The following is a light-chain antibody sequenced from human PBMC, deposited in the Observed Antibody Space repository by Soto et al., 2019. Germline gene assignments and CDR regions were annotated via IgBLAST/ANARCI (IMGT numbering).Light chain of an antibody. V-gene: IGKV1-5*03. CDR3: QQYHSYSRT. CDR1: QSISSW. Sequence: DIQMTQSPSTLSAYVGDRVTITCRASQSISSWLAWYQQKPGKAPKLLIYKASTLESGVPSRFSGSGSGTEFTLTISSLQPDDFATYYCQQYHSYSRTFGQGTKVDI. J-gene: IGKJ1*01. CDR2: KAS.